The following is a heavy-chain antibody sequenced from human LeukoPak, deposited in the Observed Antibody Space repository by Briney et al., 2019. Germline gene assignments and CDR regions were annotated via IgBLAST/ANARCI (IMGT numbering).Heavy chain of an antibody. Sequence: SETLSLTCTVSGGSISNYYWNWIRQPAGKGLEWIGRFFTSGTTNYNPSLKSRVTMPLDTSENQFSLKLSSVTAADTAVYFCASTYTSSWYNWYFDLWGRGTLVTVSS. CDR3: ASTYTSSWYNWYFDL. D-gene: IGHD6-13*01. CDR2: FFTSGTT. V-gene: IGHV4-4*07. CDR1: GGSISNYY. J-gene: IGHJ2*01.